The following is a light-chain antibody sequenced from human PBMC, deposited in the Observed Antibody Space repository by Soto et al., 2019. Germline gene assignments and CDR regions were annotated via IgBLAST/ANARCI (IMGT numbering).Light chain of an antibody. Sequence: QSALTQPRSVSGSPGQSVTIACTETSSDVGDYNYVSWYQQHPGKAPKLMIYDVSKRPSGVPDRFSGSKSGNTASLTISGLQAEDEADYYCCSYAGSYYVFGTGTKLTVL. CDR2: DVS. V-gene: IGLV2-11*01. J-gene: IGLJ1*01. CDR3: CSYAGSYYV. CDR1: SSDVGDYNY.